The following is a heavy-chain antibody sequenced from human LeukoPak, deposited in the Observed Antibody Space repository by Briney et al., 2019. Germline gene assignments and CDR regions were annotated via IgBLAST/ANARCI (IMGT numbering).Heavy chain of an antibody. V-gene: IGHV3-21*01. CDR1: GFTFSSYS. J-gene: IGHJ4*02. CDR2: ISSSSSYP. Sequence: GGSLRLSCAASGFTFSSYSMNWVRQAPGKGLEWVAPISSSSSYPYYPDPVKGRFTISRDNAKNSLYLQMNSLSAEDTAVYYCARVPRQKLVSPTDYWGPGTLVTVSS. CDR3: ARVPRQKLVSPTDY. D-gene: IGHD6-13*01.